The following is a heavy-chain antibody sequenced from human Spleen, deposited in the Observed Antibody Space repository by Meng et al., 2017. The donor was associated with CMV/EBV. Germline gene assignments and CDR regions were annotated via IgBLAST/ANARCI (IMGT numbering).Heavy chain of an antibody. V-gene: IGHV3-48*03. J-gene: IGHJ6*02. CDR3: ANSSSSREDYYGMDV. Sequence: LSLTCAASGFTFSHYEMNWVRQAPGKGLEWLSYINGGGTIKYYAESVKGRITISRDNAKNSLCLQMSSLRAEDTAVYYCANSSSSREDYYGMDVWGQGTTDTVSS. CDR2: INGGGTIK. CDR1: GFTFSHYE. D-gene: IGHD6-6*01.